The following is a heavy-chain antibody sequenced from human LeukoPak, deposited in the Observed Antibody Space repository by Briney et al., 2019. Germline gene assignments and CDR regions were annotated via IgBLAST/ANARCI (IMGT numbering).Heavy chain of an antibody. J-gene: IGHJ5*02. CDR1: GGSFSGYY. Sequence: SETLSLTCAVYGGSFSGYYWSWIRQPPGKGLEWIGEINHSGSTNYNPSLKSRVTISVDTSKNQFSLKLSSVTAADTAVYYCARSLVDFWFDPWGQGTLVTVSS. CDR2: INHSGST. CDR3: ARSLVDFWFDP. V-gene: IGHV4-34*01. D-gene: IGHD2-15*01.